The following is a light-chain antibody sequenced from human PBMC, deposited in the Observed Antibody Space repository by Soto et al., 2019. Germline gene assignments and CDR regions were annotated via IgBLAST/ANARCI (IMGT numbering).Light chain of an antibody. CDR3: QLYGDSFRT. CDR1: QSVSSSY. Sequence: EIVLTQSPGTLSLSPGERATLSCRASQSVSSSYLAWYQQKPGQAPRVLLYAASSRVTGIPDRFSGSGSGTDFTLTISRLEPEDFAVYFCQLYGDSFRTFGQGTKVEIK. CDR2: AAS. V-gene: IGKV3-20*01. J-gene: IGKJ1*01.